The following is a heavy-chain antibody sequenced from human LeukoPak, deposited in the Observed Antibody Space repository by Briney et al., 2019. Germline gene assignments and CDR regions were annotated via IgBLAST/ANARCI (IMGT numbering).Heavy chain of an antibody. CDR1: GRSFSGYY. J-gene: IGHJ4*02. CDR3: AGDPSR. Sequence: SETLSLTCAVYGRSFSGYYWSWIRQPPGKGLEWIGEINHSGSTNYNPSLKSRVTISVDTSKNQFSLKLSSVTAADTAVYYCAGDPSRWGQGTLVTVSS. CDR2: INHSGST. V-gene: IGHV4-34*01. D-gene: IGHD6-25*01.